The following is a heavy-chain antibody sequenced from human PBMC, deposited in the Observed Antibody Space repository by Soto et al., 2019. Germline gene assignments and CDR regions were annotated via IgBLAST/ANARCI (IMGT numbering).Heavy chain of an antibody. J-gene: IGHJ3*02. V-gene: IGHV1-69*08. Sequence: QVQLVQSGAEVKKPGSSVKVCCKASGRTFSSYTSSWVRQGAGQGLEWMGRIIPILGIANYAQKLQGRVTITADKSTSTAEMELSSLRSEDMAVYCCARDRVLYSSGWYWDAFDIWGQGTMVTVSS. CDR3: ARDRVLYSSGWYWDAFDI. CDR2: IIPILGIA. CDR1: GRTFSSYT. D-gene: IGHD6-19*01.